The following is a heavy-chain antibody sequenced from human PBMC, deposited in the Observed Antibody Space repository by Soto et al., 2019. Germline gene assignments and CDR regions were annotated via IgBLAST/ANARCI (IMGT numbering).Heavy chain of an antibody. V-gene: IGHV1-69*01. Sequence: QVQLVQSGAEVKKPGSSVKVSCKASGGTFSSYAISWVRQAPGQGLEWMGGIIPIFGTANYAQKFQGRVTITADESTSPAYLDLSRLGSEDTAVYYCARGESDIVATIRIDAFDIWGQGTMFTVSS. D-gene: IGHD5-12*01. CDR3: ARGESDIVATIRIDAFDI. CDR1: GGTFSSYA. CDR2: IIPIFGTA. J-gene: IGHJ3*02.